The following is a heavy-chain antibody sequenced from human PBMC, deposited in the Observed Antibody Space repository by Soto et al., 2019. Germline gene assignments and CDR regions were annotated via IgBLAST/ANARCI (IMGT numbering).Heavy chain of an antibody. CDR2: IIPIFCIA. CDR3: ERLLAYCGGDCSTHLDY. CDR1: GGTFSSYT. J-gene: IGHJ4*02. Sequence: SVKVSCKASGGTFSSYTISWVRQAPGQGLEWMGRIIPIFCIANYAQKFQGRVTITADKSTSTAYMELSSLRSEDTAVYYCERLLAYCGGDCSTHLDYWGQGTLVTVSS. D-gene: IGHD2-21*02. V-gene: IGHV1-69*02.